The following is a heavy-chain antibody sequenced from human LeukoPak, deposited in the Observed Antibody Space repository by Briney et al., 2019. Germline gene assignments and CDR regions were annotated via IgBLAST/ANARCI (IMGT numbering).Heavy chain of an antibody. CDR3: ARAQFRH. D-gene: IGHD5-24*01. V-gene: IGHV3-21*01. J-gene: IGHJ4*02. Sequence: PGGSLRLSCEGYGINFNDYTMNWVRQAPGEGLEWVSSITSRSSSIHYTDSVKGRFTISRDNAKTSLYLQMDSLRAEDTAVYYCARAQFRHWGQGTLVTVSS. CDR2: ITSRSSSI. CDR1: GINFNDYT.